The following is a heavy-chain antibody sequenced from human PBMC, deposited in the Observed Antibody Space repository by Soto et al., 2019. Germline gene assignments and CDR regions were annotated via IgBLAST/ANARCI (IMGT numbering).Heavy chain of an antibody. CDR2: IIPIFGTA. V-gene: IGHV1-69*12. J-gene: IGHJ6*04. CDR3: ASSRYGISTSFHPSSFVYYNYGMDV. D-gene: IGHD2-2*01. CDR1: GGTFSSYA. Sequence: QVQLVQSGAEVKKPGSSVKVSCKASGGTFSSYAISWVRQAPGQGLEWMGGIIPIFGTANYAQKCQGRVTISADEATSTGYMELRRVRSEDTAVYYCASSRYGISTSFHPSSFVYYNYGMDVWGAGTTVTVSS.